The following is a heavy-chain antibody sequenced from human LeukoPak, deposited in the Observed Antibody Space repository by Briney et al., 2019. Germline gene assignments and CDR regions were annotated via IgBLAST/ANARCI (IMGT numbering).Heavy chain of an antibody. CDR2: INPNSGGT. CDR3: ARDGAAAATKIDY. CDR1: GYTFTGYY. J-gene: IGHJ4*02. D-gene: IGHD6-13*01. V-gene: IGHV1-2*02. Sequence: ASVKVSCKASGYTFTGYYMHWVRQAPGQGLEWMGWINPNSGGTNYAQKFQGRVTMTRDTSISTAYMELRSLRSDDTAVYYCARDGAAAATKIDYWGQGTLVTVSS.